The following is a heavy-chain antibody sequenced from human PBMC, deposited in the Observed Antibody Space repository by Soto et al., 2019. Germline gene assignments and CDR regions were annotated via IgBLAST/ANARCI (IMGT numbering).Heavy chain of an antibody. CDR2: IHSSRGTT. V-gene: IGHV3-48*03. J-gene: IGHJ4*02. CDR3: ATSFSGYYYSY. D-gene: IGHD3-22*01. Sequence: GGSLRLSCAASGLTFSSYEMMWVRQAPGKGLEWISFIHSSRGTTYYADSVKGRFTISRDNAQNSLYLQMTSLRAEDTAVYYCATSFSGYYYSYWGQGTLVTVSS. CDR1: GLTFSSYE.